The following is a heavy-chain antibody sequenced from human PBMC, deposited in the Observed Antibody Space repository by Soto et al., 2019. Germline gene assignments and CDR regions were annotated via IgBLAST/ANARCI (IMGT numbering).Heavy chain of an antibody. CDR3: ARDHLLGCGGDCYSGGYYYYGMDV. J-gene: IGHJ6*02. D-gene: IGHD2-21*02. CDR2: ISSSSSTI. V-gene: IGHV3-48*02. CDR1: GFTFSSYS. Sequence: EVQLVESGGGLVQPGGSLRLSCAASGFTFSSYSMNWVRQAPGKGLEWVSYISSSSSTIYYADSVKGRFTISRDNAKNSLYLQMNSLRDEDTAVYYCARDHLLGCGGDCYSGGYYYYGMDVWGQGTTVTVSS.